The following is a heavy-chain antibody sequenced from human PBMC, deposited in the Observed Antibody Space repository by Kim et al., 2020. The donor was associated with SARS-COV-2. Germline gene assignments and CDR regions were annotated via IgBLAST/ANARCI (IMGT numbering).Heavy chain of an antibody. V-gene: IGHV4-34*01. CDR1: GGSFSGYY. J-gene: IGHJ5*02. D-gene: IGHD2-15*01. CDR2: INHSGST. Sequence: SETLSLTCAVYGGSFSGYYWSWIRQPPGKGLEWIGEINHSGSTNYNPSLKSRVTISVDTSKNQFSLKLSSVTAADTAVYYCARGHCSGGSCYVDVWFDPWGQGTLVTVSS. CDR3: ARGHCSGGSCYVDVWFDP.